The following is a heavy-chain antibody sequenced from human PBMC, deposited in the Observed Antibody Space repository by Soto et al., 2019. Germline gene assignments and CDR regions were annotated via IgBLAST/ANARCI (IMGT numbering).Heavy chain of an antibody. Sequence: GSLGRACTASGFTVSSNYMSWVRQAPGKGLEWVSVIYSGGSTYYADSVKGRFTISRDNSKNTLYLQMNSLRAEDTAVYYCARERIYCSGGSCPGGYFDYWGQGTLVTVYS. J-gene: IGHJ4*02. CDR3: ARERIYCSGGSCPGGYFDY. CDR2: IYSGGST. CDR1: GFTVSSNY. D-gene: IGHD2-15*01. V-gene: IGHV3-53*01.